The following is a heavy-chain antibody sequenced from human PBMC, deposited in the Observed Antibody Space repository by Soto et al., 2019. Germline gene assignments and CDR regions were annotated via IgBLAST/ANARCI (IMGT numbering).Heavy chain of an antibody. Sequence: HPGGSLRLSCAASGFTFSSYWMHWVRQAPGKGLVWVSRINSDESSTSYADSVKGRFTISRDNAKNTVYLQMNSLRAEDTAVYYCARRLAVAGTGFDYWGQGTLVTVSS. CDR3: ARRLAVAGTGFDY. CDR1: GFTFSSYW. V-gene: IGHV3-74*01. J-gene: IGHJ4*02. D-gene: IGHD6-19*01. CDR2: INSDESST.